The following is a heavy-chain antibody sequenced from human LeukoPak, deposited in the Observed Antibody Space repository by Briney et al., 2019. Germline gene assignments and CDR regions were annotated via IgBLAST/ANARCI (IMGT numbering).Heavy chain of an antibody. CDR3: AKVDTAMVDYYGMDV. CDR1: GFTFSSYW. CDR2: INGDGSNI. J-gene: IGHJ6*02. Sequence: GGSLRLSCAASGFTFSSYWMHWVRQVPGKGLVWVARINGDGSNIAYADSVRGRFTISRDNSKNTLYLQMNSLRAEDTAVYYCAKVDTAMVDYYGMDVWGQGTTVTVSS. D-gene: IGHD5-18*01. V-gene: IGHV3-74*01.